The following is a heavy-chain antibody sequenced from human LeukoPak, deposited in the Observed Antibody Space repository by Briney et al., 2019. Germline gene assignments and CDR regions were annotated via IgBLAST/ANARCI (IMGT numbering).Heavy chain of an antibody. CDR2: LFGGDTI. Sequence: GGSLLLSCAAPGFSVSAHYMSWVRQAPGKGLEWVSTLFGGDTIDYTDSVKGRFTISRDNSGNTLYLQMNNLRADDTAVYYCAGRRGSSFDYWGRGTQVIVSS. D-gene: IGHD1-26*01. CDR3: AGRRGSSFDY. CDR1: GFSVSAHY. V-gene: IGHV3-53*01. J-gene: IGHJ4*02.